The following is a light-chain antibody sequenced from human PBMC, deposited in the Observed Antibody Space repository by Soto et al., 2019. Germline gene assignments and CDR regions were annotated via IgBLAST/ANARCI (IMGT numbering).Light chain of an antibody. CDR3: QQYHIYSGT. Sequence: DIQMTQSPSTLSASVGVRVTITCRASQTIDSWLAWYQQRPGKPPNLLIYKASTLASGVPSRFSGSGSGTEFTLTTNSLQPDDFATYYCQQYHIYSGTFGQGTKVDIK. CDR2: KAS. J-gene: IGKJ1*01. V-gene: IGKV1-5*03. CDR1: QTIDSW.